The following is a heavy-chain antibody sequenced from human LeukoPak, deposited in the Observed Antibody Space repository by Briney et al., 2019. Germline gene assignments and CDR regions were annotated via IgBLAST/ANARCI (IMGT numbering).Heavy chain of an antibody. V-gene: IGHV3-7*01. CDR2: IKQDGSER. CDR3: ARRYFSGVDY. Sequence: PGGSLRLSCAASGFTFSSYWMNWVRQAPGKGLEWVAIIKQDGSERYYVDSVKGRFAISRDNAKNSLYLQMNSLRAEDTAVYYCARRYFSGVDYWGQGTLVTVSS. J-gene: IGHJ4*02. CDR1: GFTFSSYW. D-gene: IGHD3-9*01.